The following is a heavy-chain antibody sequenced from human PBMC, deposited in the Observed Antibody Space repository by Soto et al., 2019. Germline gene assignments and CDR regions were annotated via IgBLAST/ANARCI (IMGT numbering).Heavy chain of an antibody. CDR3: ARGPQYYCSSSSCSFDY. Sequence: GGSLRLSCTDSEFTFSVYWMHWVRQAPGKGLEWVANIQQDGSEKYYVDSVNGRFTISRDNAKTSLYLQMNSLRVEDTAVYYCARGPQYYCSSSSCSFDYWGQGTLVTVSS. CDR1: EFTFSVYW. V-gene: IGHV3-7*03. J-gene: IGHJ4*02. CDR2: IQQDGSEK. D-gene: IGHD2-2*01.